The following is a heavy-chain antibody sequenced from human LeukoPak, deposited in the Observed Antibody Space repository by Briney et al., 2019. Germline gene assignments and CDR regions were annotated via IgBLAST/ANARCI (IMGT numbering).Heavy chain of an antibody. CDR3: ARQSFDGYHYPDY. J-gene: IGHJ4*02. CDR2: IKHDGTGK. D-gene: IGHD5-24*01. V-gene: IGHV3-7*01. CDR1: GFSFSIYW. Sequence: TGGSLRLSCAASGFSFSIYWMTWVRQAPGKGLEWVANIKHDGTGKYYVDSVKGRFTISRDNAKDSLFLQMDSLRAEDTAVYYCARQSFDGYHYPDYWGQGSLVTVSS.